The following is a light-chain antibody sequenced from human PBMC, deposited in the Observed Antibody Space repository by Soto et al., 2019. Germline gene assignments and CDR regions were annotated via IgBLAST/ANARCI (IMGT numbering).Light chain of an antibody. CDR1: TGTVTRRHY. V-gene: IGLV7-46*01. CDR3: SQFYTGAHHV. J-gene: IGLJ1*01. CDR2: ATR. Sequence: AGATQEPRLTVSTGGTVTITCGSSTGTVTRRHYPCWLQQKPGQAPRSQIYATRIKHSWTLARFSGSLPGGKAALTLSGAQPDDVADNSSSQFYTGAHHVFG.